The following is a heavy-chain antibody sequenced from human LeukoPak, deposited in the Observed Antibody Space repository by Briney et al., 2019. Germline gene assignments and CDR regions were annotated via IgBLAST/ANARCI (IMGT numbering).Heavy chain of an antibody. CDR3: AKAKLGATYYYYYGMDV. V-gene: IGHV3-30*18. Sequence: QSGGSLRLSCAASGFTFSSYGMHWVRQAPGEGLEWVAVISYDGSNKYYADSVKGRFTISRDNSKNTLYLQMNSLRAEDTAVYYCAKAKLGATYYYYYGMDVWGQGTTVTVSS. CDR2: ISYDGSNK. J-gene: IGHJ6*02. D-gene: IGHD1-26*01. CDR1: GFTFSSYG.